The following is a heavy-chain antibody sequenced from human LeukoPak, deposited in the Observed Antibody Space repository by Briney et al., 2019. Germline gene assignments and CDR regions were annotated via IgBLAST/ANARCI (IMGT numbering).Heavy chain of an antibody. CDR2: ISSSSSYI. CDR3: ASPYYDILTGPVGAFDI. D-gene: IGHD3-9*01. V-gene: IGHV3-21*01. CDR1: GFTFSSHS. Sequence: GGSLRLSCAASGFTFSSHSMNWVRQAPGKGLEWVSSISSSSSYIYYADSVKGRFTISRDNAKNSLYLQMNSLRAEDTAVYYCASPYYDILTGPVGAFDIWGQGTMVTVSS. J-gene: IGHJ3*02.